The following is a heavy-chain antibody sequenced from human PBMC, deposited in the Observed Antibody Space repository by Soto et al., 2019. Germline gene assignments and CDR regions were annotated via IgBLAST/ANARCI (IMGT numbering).Heavy chain of an antibody. Sequence: GESLKISCAASGFTFSSYSMNWVRQAPGKGLEWVSSISSSSSYIYYADSVKGRFTISRDNAKNSLYLQMNSLRAEDTAVYYCARDRTYYYDSSGYYDAFDIWGQGTMVTVSS. J-gene: IGHJ3*02. CDR2: ISSSSSYI. D-gene: IGHD3-22*01. CDR3: ARDRTYYYDSSGYYDAFDI. V-gene: IGHV3-21*01. CDR1: GFTFSSYS.